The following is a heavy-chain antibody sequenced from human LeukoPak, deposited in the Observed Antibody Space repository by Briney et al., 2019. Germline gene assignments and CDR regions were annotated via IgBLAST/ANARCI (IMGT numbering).Heavy chain of an antibody. V-gene: IGHV4-39*07. CDR3: ARGGYSSGE. Sequence: PSETLSLTCTVSGGSISSSSYYWSWIRQPPGKGLEWIGEINHSGSTNYNPSLKSRVTISVDTSKNQFSLKLSSVTAADTAVYYCARGGYSSGEWGQGTLVTVSS. CDR1: GGSISSSSYY. J-gene: IGHJ4*02. D-gene: IGHD6-19*01. CDR2: INHSGST.